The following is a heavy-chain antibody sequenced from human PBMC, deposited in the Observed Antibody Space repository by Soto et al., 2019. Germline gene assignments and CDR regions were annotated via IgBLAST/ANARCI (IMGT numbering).Heavy chain of an antibody. CDR1: GGSIRSSRYY. CDR2: IYYSGST. D-gene: IGHD2-15*01. CDR3: ARLGLSTSMWSVAAAPAYAFDI. Sequence: QLQLQESGPGLVKPSETLSLTCTVSGGSIRSSRYYWGWIRQPPGKGREWIASIYYSGSTYYNPSLESRVTISADTSRNHVFLKPSSVTAADTAVYYCARLGLSTSMWSVAAAPAYAFDIWGQGTMVTVSS. J-gene: IGHJ3*02. V-gene: IGHV4-39*01.